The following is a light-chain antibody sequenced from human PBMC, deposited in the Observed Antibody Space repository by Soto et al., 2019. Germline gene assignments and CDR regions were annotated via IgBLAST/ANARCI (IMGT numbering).Light chain of an antibody. CDR1: QSVSSN. J-gene: IGKJ4*01. CDR3: QQYNNWPRT. CDR2: GAS. Sequence: EIVMTQSPATLSVSPGERATLSCRASQSVSSNLAWYQQKPGHAPRRLIYGASTRATGIPARFSGSGSGTEFTLTISSLQSEDFAVYYCQQYNNWPRTFGGGTKVEIK. V-gene: IGKV3-15*01.